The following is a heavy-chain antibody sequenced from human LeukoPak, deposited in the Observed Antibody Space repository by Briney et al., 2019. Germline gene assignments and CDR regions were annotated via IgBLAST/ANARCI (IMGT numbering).Heavy chain of an antibody. D-gene: IGHD4-17*01. CDR3: ARESDGDYGNAIDI. V-gene: IGHV3-64*01. CDR2: ISGDGGST. J-gene: IGHJ3*02. CDR1: GFTFSSYW. Sequence: GGSLRLSCAASGFTFSSYWMSWVRQAPGKGLAYVSAISGDGGSTYYANSVKGRFTISRDNSQNTLYLQMGGLRAEDVAVYYCARESDGDYGNAIDIWGQGTMVTVSS.